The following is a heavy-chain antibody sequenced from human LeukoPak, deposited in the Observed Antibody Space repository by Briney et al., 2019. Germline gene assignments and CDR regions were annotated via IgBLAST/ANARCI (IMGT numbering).Heavy chain of an antibody. CDR2: INPNSGGT. CDR3: ARSVADCSSTSCYLGHYYYMDV. J-gene: IGHJ6*03. CDR1: GYTFTGYY. V-gene: IGHV1-2*02. Sequence: ASVKVSCKASGYTFTGYYMHWVRQAPGQGLGWMGWINPNSGGTNYAQKFQGRVTMTRDTSISTAYMELSRLRSDDTAVYYCARSVADCSSTSCYLGHYYYMDVWGKGTTDTVSS. D-gene: IGHD2-2*01.